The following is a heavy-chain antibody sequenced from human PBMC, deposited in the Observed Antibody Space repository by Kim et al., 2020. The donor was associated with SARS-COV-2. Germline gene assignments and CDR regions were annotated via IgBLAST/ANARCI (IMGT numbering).Heavy chain of an antibody. Sequence: GGSLRLSCAASGFTFSDYYMSWIRQAPGKGLEWVSYISSSGSTTYYADSVKGRFTISRDNAKNSLYLQMNSLRAEDTAVYYCARLVAATPLAWFDPWGQGTLVTVSS. J-gene: IGHJ5*02. CDR2: ISSSGSTT. V-gene: IGHV3-11*04. CDR1: GFTFSDYY. CDR3: ARLVAATPLAWFDP. D-gene: IGHD2-15*01.